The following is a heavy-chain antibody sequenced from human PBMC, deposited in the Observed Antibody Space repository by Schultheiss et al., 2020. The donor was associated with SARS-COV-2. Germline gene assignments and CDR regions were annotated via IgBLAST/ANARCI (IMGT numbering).Heavy chain of an antibody. D-gene: IGHD3-16*02. V-gene: IGHV3-15*01. J-gene: IGHJ4*02. Sequence: GGSLRLSCAASGFTFSNAWMSWVRQAPGKGLEWVGRIKSKTDGGTTDYAAPVKGRFTISRDDSKNTLYLQMNSLKTEVTAVYYCTTDRIYDYIWGSYRLGDYWGQGTLVTVSS. CDR2: IKSKTDGGTT. CDR1: GFTFSNAW. CDR3: TTDRIYDYIWGSYRLGDY.